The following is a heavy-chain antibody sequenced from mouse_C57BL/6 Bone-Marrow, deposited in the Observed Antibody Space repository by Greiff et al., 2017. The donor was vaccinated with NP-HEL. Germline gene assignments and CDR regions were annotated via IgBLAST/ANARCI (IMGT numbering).Heavy chain of an antibody. CDR2: ISNLAYSI. J-gene: IGHJ4*01. Sequence: EVKLVESGGGLVQPGGSLKLSCAASGFTFSDYGMAWVRQAPRKGPEWVAFISNLAYSIYYADTVTGRFTIYRENAKNTLYLEMSSLRSEDTAMYYCARHGDGYYDFYYAMDDWGQGTSVTVSS. D-gene: IGHD2-3*01. CDR1: GFTFSDYG. CDR3: ARHGDGYYDFYYAMDD. V-gene: IGHV5-15*04.